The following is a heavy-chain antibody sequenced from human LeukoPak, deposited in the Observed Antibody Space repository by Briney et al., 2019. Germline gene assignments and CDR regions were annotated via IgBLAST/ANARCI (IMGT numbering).Heavy chain of an antibody. D-gene: IGHD6-13*01. CDR2: ISGSGGST. V-gene: IGHV3-23*01. J-gene: IGHJ4*02. Sequence: PGGSLRLSCAASGFTFSSYAMSWVGPAPGKGLEWVSAISGSGGSTYYADSVKGRFTISRDNSKNTLYLQMNSLRAEDTAVYYCAKDRRASSSWYMDYFDYWGQGTLVTVSS. CDR3: AKDRRASSSWYMDYFDY. CDR1: GFTFSSYA.